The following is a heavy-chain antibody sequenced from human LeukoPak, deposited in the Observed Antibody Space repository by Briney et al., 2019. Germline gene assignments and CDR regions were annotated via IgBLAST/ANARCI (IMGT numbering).Heavy chain of an antibody. CDR2: ISAYSGNT. D-gene: IGHD3-16*01. J-gene: IGHJ5*02. V-gene: IGHV1-18*01. CDR1: GYTFTSYG. Sequence: ASVKVSCKASGYTFTSYGISWVSQAPGQGLEWMGRISAYSGNTNYAQNLQGRVTMTTDTSTTTAYMELRSLRSDDTAVYYCARVLCCGVLRWFDPWGQGTLVTVSS. CDR3: ARVLCCGVLRWFDP.